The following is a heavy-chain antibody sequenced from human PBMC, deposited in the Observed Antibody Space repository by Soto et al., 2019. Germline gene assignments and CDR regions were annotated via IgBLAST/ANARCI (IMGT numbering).Heavy chain of an antibody. D-gene: IGHD3-16*02. CDR3: ARASRVVSAYDYVWGSYRYSFDY. V-gene: IGHV4-4*02. J-gene: IGHJ4*02. Sequence: QVQLQESGPGLVKPSGTLSLTCAVSGGSISSSNWWSWVRQPPGKGLEWIGEIYHSGSTNYNPSLKSRFAIAVDKSRNQFSLKLSSVTAADTAVYYCARASRVVSAYDYVWGSYRYSFDYWGQGTLVTVSS. CDR2: IYHSGST. CDR1: GGSISSSNW.